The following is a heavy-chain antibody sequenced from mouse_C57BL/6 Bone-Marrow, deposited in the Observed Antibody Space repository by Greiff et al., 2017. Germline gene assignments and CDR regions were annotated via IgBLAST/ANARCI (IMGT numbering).Heavy chain of an antibody. Sequence: EVQLQESGPGLVKPSQSLSLTCSVTGYSITSGYYWNWIRQFPGNKLEWMGYISYDGSNNYNPSLKNRISITRATSKNQFFLKLNSVTTEDTATYYCARRGGSSYAFAYWGQGTLVTVSA. CDR1: GYSITSGYY. CDR3: ARRGGSSYAFAY. CDR2: ISYDGSN. D-gene: IGHD1-1*01. V-gene: IGHV3-6*01. J-gene: IGHJ3*01.